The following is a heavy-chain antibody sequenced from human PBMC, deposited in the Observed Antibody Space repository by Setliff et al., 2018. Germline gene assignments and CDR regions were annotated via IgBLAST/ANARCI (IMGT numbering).Heavy chain of an antibody. J-gene: IGHJ1*01. CDR3: ARVDFTMIQGVVGH. V-gene: IGHV4-59*01. D-gene: IGHD3-10*01. CDR2: ISDSGYT. CDR1: GGSISNYY. Sequence: SETLSLTCIVSGGSISNYYWSWIRQPPGKGLEWIGYISDSGYTNYNPALKSRVTMSVDTSKNEVSLKLSSVTAADTAVYYCARVDFTMIQGVVGHWGQGTLVTVSS.